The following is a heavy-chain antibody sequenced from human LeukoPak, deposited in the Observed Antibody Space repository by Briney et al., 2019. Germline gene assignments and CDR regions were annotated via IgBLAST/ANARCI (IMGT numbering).Heavy chain of an antibody. D-gene: IGHD7-27*01. CDR2: IYYTET. CDR3: ATRKLGNDY. J-gene: IGHJ4*02. V-gene: IGHV4-61*01. CDR1: GYSISSGYY. Sequence: SETLSLTCTVSGYSISSGYYWGWIRQPPGKGLEWIGYIYYTETSYNPSLKSRVTISADTSKNQFSLKLYSVTAADTAVYYCATRKLGNDYWGQGTLVTVSS.